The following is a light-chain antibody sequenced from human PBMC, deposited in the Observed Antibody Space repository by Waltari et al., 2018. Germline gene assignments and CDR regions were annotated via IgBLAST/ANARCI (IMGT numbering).Light chain of an antibody. J-gene: IGLJ2*01. V-gene: IGLV2-14*03. CDR3: SSQSSNNVVL. CDR2: DVS. CDR1: SSAVGSYNS. Sequence: PGQSITISCTGTSSAVGSYNSVSWYQDHPGKGPKVMIYDVSNRPSWVSARFSGSQSGHTASLTLSGLQAEDEADYYCSSQSSNNVVLFGGGTKLTVL.